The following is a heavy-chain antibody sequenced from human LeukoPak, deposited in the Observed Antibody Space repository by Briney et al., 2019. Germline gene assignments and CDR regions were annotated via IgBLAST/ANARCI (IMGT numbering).Heavy chain of an antibody. CDR2: ISSSSSYI. J-gene: IGHJ4*02. CDR3: ARDRLAFDDGFDY. CDR1: GFTFSSYS. D-gene: IGHD4-17*01. V-gene: IGHV3-21*01. Sequence: GGSLRLSCAASGFTFSSYSMNWVRQAPGKGLEWVSSISSSSSYIYYADSVKGRFTISRDNAKNSLYLQMNSLRAEDTAVYYCARDRLAFDDGFDYWGQGTLVTVSS.